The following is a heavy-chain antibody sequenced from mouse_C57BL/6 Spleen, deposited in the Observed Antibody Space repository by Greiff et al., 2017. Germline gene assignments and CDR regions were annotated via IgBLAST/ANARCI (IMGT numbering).Heavy chain of an antibody. V-gene: IGHV8-8*01. CDR2: IWWDDDK. Sequence: QVQLKESGPGILQPSQTLSLTCSFSGFSLSTFGMGVGWIRQPSGKGLEWLAHIWWDDDKYYNPALKSRLTISKDTSKNQVFLKIANVDTADTATYYCARIEIYGSPHYYAMDYWGQGTSVTVSS. CDR1: GFSLSTFGMG. J-gene: IGHJ4*01. CDR3: ARIEIYGSPHYYAMDY. D-gene: IGHD1-1*01.